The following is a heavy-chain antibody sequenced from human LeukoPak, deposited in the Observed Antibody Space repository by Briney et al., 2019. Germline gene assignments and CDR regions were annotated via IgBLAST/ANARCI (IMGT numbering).Heavy chain of an antibody. D-gene: IGHD4-23*01. CDR2: IYHSGST. CDR3: ARDGVGGLYYFDY. Sequence: PSQTLSLTCTVSGGSISSGDYYWSWIRQPPGKGLEWIGYIYHSGSTYYNPSLKSRVTISVDTSKNQFSLKLSSVTAADTAVYYCARDGVGGLYYFDYWGQGTLVTVSS. CDR1: GGSISSGDYY. J-gene: IGHJ4*02. V-gene: IGHV4-30-4*01.